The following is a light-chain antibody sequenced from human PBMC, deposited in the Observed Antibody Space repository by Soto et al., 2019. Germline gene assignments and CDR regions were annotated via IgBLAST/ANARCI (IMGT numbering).Light chain of an antibody. J-gene: IGKJ3*01. V-gene: IGKV3-20*01. CDR3: QQYGSFPTT. CDR2: GAS. CDR1: QSVSGTY. Sequence: EIVLTQSPDTLSLSPGEGATLSCRASQSVSGTYLAGYQQKPGQAPRLLIFGASSRAPGIPDRFSGSGSGTDFTLTISRLEPEDFAVDYCQQYGSFPTTFGPGTKVDIK.